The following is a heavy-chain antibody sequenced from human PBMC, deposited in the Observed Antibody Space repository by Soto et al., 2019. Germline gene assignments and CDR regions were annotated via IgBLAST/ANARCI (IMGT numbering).Heavy chain of an antibody. V-gene: IGHV3-7*01. Sequence: VGSLRLSFAASGFTFSSSWMDWVRQAPGKGLEWVANINQDGSEKNYVDSVKGRFTISRDNTKNSLYLHMSSLTAEDSALYYCSPSLNYWGQGTLVTVSS. CDR2: INQDGSEK. J-gene: IGHJ4*02. CDR1: GFTFSSSW. CDR3: SPSLNY.